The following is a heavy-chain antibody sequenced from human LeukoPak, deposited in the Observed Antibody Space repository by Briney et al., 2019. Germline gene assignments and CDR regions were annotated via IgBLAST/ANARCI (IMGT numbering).Heavy chain of an antibody. CDR2: IIPIFGTA. D-gene: IGHD1-14*01. CDR1: GYTFTSYG. J-gene: IGHJ6*03. V-gene: IGHV1-69*13. Sequence: ASVKVSCKASGYTFTSYGISWVRQAPGQGLEWMGGIIPIFGTANYAQKFQGRVTITADESTSTAYMELSSLRSEDTAVYYCARAETTNYYYYMDVWGKGTTVTISS. CDR3: ARAETTNYYYYMDV.